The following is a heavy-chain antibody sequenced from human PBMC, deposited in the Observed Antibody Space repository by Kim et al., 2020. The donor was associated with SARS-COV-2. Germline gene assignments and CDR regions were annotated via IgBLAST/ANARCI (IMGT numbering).Heavy chain of an antibody. CDR3: AKGGQQLVTQEDYFDY. Sequence: GGSLRLSCAASGFTFSSYGMHWVRQAPGKGLEWVAVISYDGSNKYYADSVKGRFTISRDNSKNTLYLQMNSLRAEDTAVYYCAKGGQQLVTQEDYFDYWG. D-gene: IGHD6-13*01. J-gene: IGHJ4*01. CDR2: ISYDGSNK. CDR1: GFTFSSYG. V-gene: IGHV3-30*18.